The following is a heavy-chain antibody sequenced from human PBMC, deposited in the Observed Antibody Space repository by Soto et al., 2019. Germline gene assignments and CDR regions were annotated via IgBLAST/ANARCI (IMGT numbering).Heavy chain of an antibody. CDR1: GFTFSSYA. V-gene: IGHV3-30-3*01. CDR3: ARELLPGYYGSGSYSSAGLFDP. CDR2: ISYDGSNK. J-gene: IGHJ5*02. D-gene: IGHD3-10*01. Sequence: GGSLRLSCAASGFTFSSYAMHWVRQAPGKGLEWVAVISYDGSNKYYADSVKGRFTISRDNFKNTLYLQMNSLRAEDTAVYYCARELLPGYYGSGSYSSAGLFDPWGQGTLVTVSS.